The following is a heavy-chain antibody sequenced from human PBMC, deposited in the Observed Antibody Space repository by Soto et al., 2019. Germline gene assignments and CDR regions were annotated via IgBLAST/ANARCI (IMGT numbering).Heavy chain of an antibody. CDR1: GYTFTSYD. V-gene: IGHV1-8*01. J-gene: IGHJ4*02. CDR3: ARGDGDYAGPGVNDY. CDR2: MNPNSGNT. D-gene: IGHD4-17*01. Sequence: GASVTVSCQASGYTFTSYDINWVRQATGQGLEWMGWMNPNSGNTGYAQKFQGRVTMTRNTSISTAYMELSSLRSEDTAVYYCARGDGDYAGPGVNDYWGQGTLVTVSS.